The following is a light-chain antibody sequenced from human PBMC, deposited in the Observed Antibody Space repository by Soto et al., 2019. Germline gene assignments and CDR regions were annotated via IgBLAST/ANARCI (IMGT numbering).Light chain of an antibody. CDR3: QQYNTWPPAWT. Sequence: DIVMTQSPDSLAVSLGERATINCKSSQSVLFAAKNKNYLAWFQQKPGQPPKLLLYWASTRESGVPDRFSGSGAETDFTLTISSLQSEDFAVYYCQQYNTWPPAWTFGQGTKVEIK. CDR2: WAS. CDR1: QSVLFAAKNKNY. V-gene: IGKV4-1*01. J-gene: IGKJ1*01.